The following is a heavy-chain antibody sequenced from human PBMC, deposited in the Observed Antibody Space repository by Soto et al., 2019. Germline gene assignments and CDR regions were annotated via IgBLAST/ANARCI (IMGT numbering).Heavy chain of an antibody. V-gene: IGHV1-69*13. Sequence: GASVKVSCKASGGTFSSYAISWVRQAPGQGLEWMGGIIPIFGTANYAQKFQGRVTITADESTSTAYMELSSLRSEDTAVYYCATFRIPLYYYYYYGMDVWGQGTTVTVSS. CDR3: ATFRIPLYYYYYYGMDV. CDR2: IIPIFGTA. CDR1: GGTFSSYA. J-gene: IGHJ6*02.